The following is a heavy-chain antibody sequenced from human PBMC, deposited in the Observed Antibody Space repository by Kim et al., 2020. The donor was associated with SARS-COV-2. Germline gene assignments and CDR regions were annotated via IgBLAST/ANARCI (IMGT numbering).Heavy chain of an antibody. CDR2: IYSGGSST. J-gene: IGHJ6*02. CDR3: AKDFDMTTVIQTDYYGMDV. Sequence: GGSLRLSCAASGFTFSSYAMSWVRQAPGKGLEWVSVIYSGGSSTYYADSVKGRFTISRDNSKNTLYLQMNSLRAEDTAVYYCAKDFDMTTVIQTDYYGMDVWGQGTTVTVSS. D-gene: IGHD4-17*01. V-gene: IGHV3-23*03. CDR1: GFTFSSYA.